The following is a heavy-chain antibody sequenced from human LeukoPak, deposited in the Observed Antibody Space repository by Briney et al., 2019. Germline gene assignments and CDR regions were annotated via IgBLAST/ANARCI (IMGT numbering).Heavy chain of an antibody. CDR2: ISSSGSTI. Sequence: PGGSLRLSCAASGFTFSDYYMSWIRQAPGKGLEWVSYISSSGSTIYYADSVKGRFTISRDNAKNSLYLQMNSLRAEDTAVYYCARVKSSMAPGYFQHWGQGTLVTVSS. CDR1: GFTFSDYY. V-gene: IGHV3-11*04. CDR3: ARVKSSMAPGYFQH. D-gene: IGHD3-10*01. J-gene: IGHJ1*01.